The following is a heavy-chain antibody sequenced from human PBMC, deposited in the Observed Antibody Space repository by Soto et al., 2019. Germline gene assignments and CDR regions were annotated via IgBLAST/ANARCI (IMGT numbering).Heavy chain of an antibody. CDR3: TTQAMKYNSDWYPLSD. J-gene: IGHJ4*02. D-gene: IGHD6-19*01. Sequence: EVQLVESGGGLVKPGGSLRLSCAGSGFTFSNVWMNWVRQAPGKGLEWVGRIKSETDGGTIDYAAPVKGRFTISRDDSNNTLELQMNNLQTEDTDTYYCTTQAMKYNSDWYPLSDWGQGTRVTVSS. CDR1: GFTFSNVW. V-gene: IGHV3-15*07. CDR2: IKSETDGGTI.